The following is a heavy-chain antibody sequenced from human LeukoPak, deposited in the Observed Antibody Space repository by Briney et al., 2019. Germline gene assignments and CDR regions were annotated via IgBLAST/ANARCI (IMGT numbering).Heavy chain of an antibody. CDR1: GGSISTYC. D-gene: IGHD3-22*01. Sequence: PSETLSLTCTVSGGSISTYCWSWIRQPAGKGLEWIGHICTSGSTNHNPSLKSRVTMSVDTSNNEFSLKLNSVTAADTAVYYCARTYDSPGYYSPDYYYMDVWGKGTTVTISS. CDR3: ARTYDSPGYYSPDYYYMDV. CDR2: ICTSGST. V-gene: IGHV4-4*07. J-gene: IGHJ6*03.